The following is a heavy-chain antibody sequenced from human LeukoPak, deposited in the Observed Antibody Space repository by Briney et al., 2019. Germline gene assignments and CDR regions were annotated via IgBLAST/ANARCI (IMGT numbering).Heavy chain of an antibody. V-gene: IGHV4-4*07. J-gene: IGHJ3*02. CDR3: ARRYCTSTTCYYGAFDI. CDR2: MSTSGST. CDR1: GGSLSDYF. Sequence: SETLSLTCTVSGGSLSDYFWTWMRQPAGKGLERGGRMSTSGSTNYNPSLKSRVTMSVNTSKNRFSLELNSVTAADTAVYYCARRYCTSTTCYYGAFDIWGQGTMVTVSS. D-gene: IGHD2-8*01.